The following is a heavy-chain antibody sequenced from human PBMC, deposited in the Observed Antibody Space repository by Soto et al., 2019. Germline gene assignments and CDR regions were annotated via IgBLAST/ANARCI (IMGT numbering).Heavy chain of an antibody. CDR2: INSDGSRT. J-gene: IGHJ5*02. D-gene: IGHD1-26*01. CDR1: GFSFSTYW. CDR3: ATEATTSYVWSVP. V-gene: IGHV3-74*01. Sequence: GGSLRLSCAASGFSFSTYWMHWVRQAPGKGLVWVSRINSDGSRTNYADSVKGRFTISRDNAKNTVYLHMNSLRAEDTAVYYCATEATTSYVWSVPLRHGTPVTVS.